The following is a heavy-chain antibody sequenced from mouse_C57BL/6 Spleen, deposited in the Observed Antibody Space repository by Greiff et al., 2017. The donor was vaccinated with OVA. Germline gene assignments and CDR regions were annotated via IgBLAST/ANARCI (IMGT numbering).Heavy chain of an antibody. D-gene: IGHD2-2*01. CDR3: AREGIYYGYDRAMDY. CDR2: ISDGGSYT. CDR1: GFTFSSYA. Sequence: EVHLVESGGGLVKPGGSLKLSCAASGFTFSSYAMSWVRQTPEKRLEWVATISDGGSYTYYPDNVKGRFTISRDNAKNNLYLQMSHLKSEDTAMYYCAREGIYYGYDRAMDYWGQGTSVTVSS. J-gene: IGHJ4*01. V-gene: IGHV5-4*01.